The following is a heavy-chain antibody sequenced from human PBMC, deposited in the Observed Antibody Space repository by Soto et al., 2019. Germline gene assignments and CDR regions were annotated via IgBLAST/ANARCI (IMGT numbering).Heavy chain of an antibody. J-gene: IGHJ6*02. CDR3: AKVRYSSPMGYYYGMDV. V-gene: IGHV1-69*01. D-gene: IGHD6-19*01. CDR1: RVAFSKFI. CDR2: IIPIFGTA. Sequence: QAQLEQSGGEVKKPGSSVKVSCKASRVAFSKFIVTWVRQVPGLVLEWVGGIIPIFGTANYAQKFQGRVTITADESTSTSYMEVNNLRSEDTAVYYCAKVRYSSPMGYYYGMDVWGQGTTVTVSS.